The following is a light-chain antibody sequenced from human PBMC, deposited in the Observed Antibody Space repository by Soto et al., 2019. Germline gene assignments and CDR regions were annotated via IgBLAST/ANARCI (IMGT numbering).Light chain of an antibody. V-gene: IGLV2-14*01. Sequence: QSVLTQPASVSGSPGQSITISCTGTSTDVGRYNYVSWYQQHPGKAPKLMVYDVSNRPSWVSNRFSGSKSGITASLTISGLQAEDEADYYCTSYTTDSTYVFGPVTKVT. CDR2: DVS. CDR3: TSYTTDSTYV. CDR1: STDVGRYNY. J-gene: IGLJ1*01.